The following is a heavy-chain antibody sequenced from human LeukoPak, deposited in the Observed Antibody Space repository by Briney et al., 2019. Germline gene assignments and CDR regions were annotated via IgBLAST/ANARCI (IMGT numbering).Heavy chain of an antibody. J-gene: IGHJ5*02. V-gene: IGHV3-30-3*01. Sequence: QAGGSLRLSCAASGFTFSSYAMPWVRQAPGKGLEWVAVISYDGSNKYYADSVKGRFTISRDNSKNSLYLQMNSLRAEDTAVYYCARLGYCSSTSCYRWFDPWGQGTLVTVSS. CDR2: ISYDGSNK. D-gene: IGHD2-2*02. CDR3: ARLGYCSSTSCYRWFDP. CDR1: GFTFSSYA.